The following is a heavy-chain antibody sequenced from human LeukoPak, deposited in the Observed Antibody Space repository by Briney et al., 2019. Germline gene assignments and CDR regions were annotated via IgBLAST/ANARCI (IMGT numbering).Heavy chain of an antibody. CDR2: INPNSGGT. Sequence: ASVKVSCKASGYTFTGYYMHWVRQAPGQGLEWMVWINPNSGGTNYAQKFQGRVTMTRDTSISTAYMELSRLRSDDTAVYYCARDLQLSKVSFPSYWGQGTLVTVSS. J-gene: IGHJ4*02. CDR1: GYTFTGYY. V-gene: IGHV1-2*02. CDR3: ARDLQLSKVSFPSY. D-gene: IGHD2/OR15-2a*01.